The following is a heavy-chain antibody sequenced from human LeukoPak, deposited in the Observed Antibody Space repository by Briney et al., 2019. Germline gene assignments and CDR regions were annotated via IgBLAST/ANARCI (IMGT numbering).Heavy chain of an antibody. CDR3: ARALRTDILTTDY. CDR2: INPKSGGA. V-gene: IGHV1-2*02. Sequence: ASVKVSCXASGYTFIDYFVHWVRQARGQGLEWMAWINPKSGGANYAQNFQGRVSMTRDTSISAAYLEVSGLRSDDTAVYYCARALRTDILTTDYWGQGTLVTVSS. J-gene: IGHJ4*02. D-gene: IGHD3-9*01. CDR1: GYTFIDYF.